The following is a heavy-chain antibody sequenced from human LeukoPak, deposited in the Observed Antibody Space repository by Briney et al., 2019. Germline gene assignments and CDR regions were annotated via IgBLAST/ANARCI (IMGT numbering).Heavy chain of an antibody. J-gene: IGHJ4*02. D-gene: IGHD6-19*01. CDR2: IGSSGSTT. CDR1: GFTFSDYY. V-gene: IGHV3-11*01. CDR3: AGRRSSGWYAY. Sequence: GGSLRLSCAASGFTFSDYYMSWIRQAPGKGLEWVSYIGSSGSTTYYADSVKGRFLIFRDTSKNTVDLQMNSLRVEDTAVYYCAGRRSSGWYAYWGQGTLVTVSS.